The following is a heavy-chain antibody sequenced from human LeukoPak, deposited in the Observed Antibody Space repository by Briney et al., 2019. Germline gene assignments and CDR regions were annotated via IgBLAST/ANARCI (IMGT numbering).Heavy chain of an antibody. V-gene: IGHV4-39*01. J-gene: IGHJ4*02. CDR3: ARGHDFWSGYSLDY. D-gene: IGHD3-3*01. Sequence: KTSETLSLTCTVSGGSISSSSYYWGWIRQPPGKGLEWIGSIYYSGSTYYNPSLKSRVTISVDTSKNQFSLKLSSVTAADTAVYYCARGHDFWSGYSLDYWGQGTLVTVSS. CDR1: GGSISSSSYY. CDR2: IYYSGST.